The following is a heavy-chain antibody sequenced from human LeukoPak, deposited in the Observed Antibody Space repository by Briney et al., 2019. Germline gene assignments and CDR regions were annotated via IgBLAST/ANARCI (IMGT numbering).Heavy chain of an antibody. CDR1: GYTFTSYY. J-gene: IGHJ5*02. Sequence: ASVKVSCKASGYTFTSYYMHWVRQAPGQGLEWMGIINPSGGSTSYAQKFQGRVTMTEDTSTDTAYMELSSLRSEDTAVYYCATEVFDLLAYCGGDCSSAAPNWFDPWGQGTLVTVSS. CDR2: INPSGGST. CDR3: ATEVFDLLAYCGGDCSSAAPNWFDP. V-gene: IGHV1-46*01. D-gene: IGHD2-21*02.